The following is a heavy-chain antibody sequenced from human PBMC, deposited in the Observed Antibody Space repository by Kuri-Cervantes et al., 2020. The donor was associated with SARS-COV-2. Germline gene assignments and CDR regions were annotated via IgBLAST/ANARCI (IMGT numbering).Heavy chain of an antibody. Sequence: LRLSCTVSGGSISSYYWSWIRQPPGKGLEWIGYIYYSGSTYYNPSLKSRVTISVDTSKNQFSLKLSSVTAADTAVYYCARVGLRRITIFGVVMDGNWFDPWGQGTLVTVSS. CDR2: IYYSGST. D-gene: IGHD3-3*01. V-gene: IGHV4-30-4*01. J-gene: IGHJ5*02. CDR1: GGSISSYY. CDR3: ARVGLRRITIFGVVMDGNWFDP.